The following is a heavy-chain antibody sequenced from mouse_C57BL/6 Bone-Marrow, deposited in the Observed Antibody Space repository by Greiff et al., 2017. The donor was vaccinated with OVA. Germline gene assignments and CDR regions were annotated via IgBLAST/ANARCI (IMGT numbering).Heavy chain of an antibody. CDR1: GFTFSSYA. V-gene: IGHV5-4*01. D-gene: IGHD2-1*01. CDR2: ISDGGSYT. Sequence: DVKLVESGGGLVKPGGSLKLSCAASGFTFSSYAMSWVRQTPEKRLEWVATISDGGSYTYYPDNVKGRFTISRDNAKNNLYLQMSHLKSEDTAMYYCARETIYYGNYRYAMDYWGQGTSVTVSS. CDR3: ARETIYYGNYRYAMDY. J-gene: IGHJ4*01.